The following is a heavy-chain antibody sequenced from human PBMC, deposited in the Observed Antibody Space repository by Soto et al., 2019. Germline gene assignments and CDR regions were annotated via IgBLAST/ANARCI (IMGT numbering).Heavy chain of an antibody. J-gene: IGHJ4*02. Sequence: ASVKVSCKTSGYNFNTFDFYWVRQAPGQGPEWMGWMNPKSGNTGFAHKFQGRVTTTKTTSISTAYMELSSLTTDDTAIYYCAVGNFRYWGQGTQVTVSS. CDR1: GYNFNTFD. CDR2: MNPKSGNT. V-gene: IGHV1-8*02. CDR3: AVGNFRY. D-gene: IGHD3-3*01.